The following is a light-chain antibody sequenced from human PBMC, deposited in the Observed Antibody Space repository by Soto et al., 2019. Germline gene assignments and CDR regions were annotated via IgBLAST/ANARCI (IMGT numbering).Light chain of an antibody. V-gene: IGLV2-14*03. CDR2: EVT. Sequence: QSALTQPASVSGSPGQSITISCTGTSDDVGGYNYVSWYQQHSGKAPKLIIYEVTNRPPGVSNRFSGSKSGNTAPLTISGLQADDEANYHCSSYTSHYTRVFGTGNKVTVL. CDR1: SDDVGGYNY. J-gene: IGLJ1*01. CDR3: SSYTSHYTRV.